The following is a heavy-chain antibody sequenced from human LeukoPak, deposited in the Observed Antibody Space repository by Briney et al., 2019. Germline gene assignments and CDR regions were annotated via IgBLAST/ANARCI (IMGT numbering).Heavy chain of an antibody. V-gene: IGHV4-59*08. Sequence: AETLSLTCSVSGDSVTSSYLSWIRQPPGKGLERIGYISYTADINYNPSLKSRVTISTDTSKNQFSLKLSSVTATDTAVYYCATSSHSGSYRAHWGQGTLVTVSS. CDR1: GDSVTSSY. D-gene: IGHD3-10*01. J-gene: IGHJ4*02. CDR3: ATSSHSGSYRAH. CDR2: ISYTADI.